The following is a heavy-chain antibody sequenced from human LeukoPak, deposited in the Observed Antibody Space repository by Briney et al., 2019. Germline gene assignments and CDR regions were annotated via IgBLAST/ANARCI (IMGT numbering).Heavy chain of an antibody. CDR3: AAPSYCGGDCYRKYYYYMDV. V-gene: IGHV4-59*01. D-gene: IGHD2-21*02. CDR2: IYYSGST. J-gene: IGHJ6*03. Sequence: SETLSLTCTVSGGSISSYYWSWIQQPPGKGLEWIGYIYYSGSTNYNPSLKSRVTISVDTSKNQFSLKLSSVTAEDTAVYYCAAPSYCGGDCYRKYYYYMDVWGKGTTVTVSS. CDR1: GGSISSYY.